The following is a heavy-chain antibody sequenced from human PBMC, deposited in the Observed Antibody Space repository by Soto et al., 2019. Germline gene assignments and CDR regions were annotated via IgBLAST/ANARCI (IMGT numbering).Heavy chain of an antibody. V-gene: IGHV3-43*01. CDR3: AKDRSSSGSYDIGTGVDY. Sequence: GGSLRLSCAASGFTFDDYTMHWVRQAPGKGLEWVSLISWDGGSTYYADSVKGRFTISRDNSKNSLYLQMNSLRTEDTALYYCAKDRSSSGSYDIGTGVDYSGQGTLVTVSS. CDR2: ISWDGGST. J-gene: IGHJ4*02. D-gene: IGHD1-26*01. CDR1: GFTFDDYT.